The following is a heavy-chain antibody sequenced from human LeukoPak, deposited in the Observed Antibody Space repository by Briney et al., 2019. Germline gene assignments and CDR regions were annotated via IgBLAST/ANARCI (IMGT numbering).Heavy chain of an antibody. CDR1: GFTFSSYG. J-gene: IGHJ4*02. CDR3: VSVAGYLNY. D-gene: IGHD6-19*01. V-gene: IGHV3-30*02. Sequence: GGSLRLSCAASGFTFSSYGMRWVRQAPGKGLEWVAFIRYDGSNQYYADSVKGRFTISRDNAKSSLFLQMNSLRAEDTAIYFCVSVAGYLNYWGQGSLVAVSS. CDR2: IRYDGSNQ.